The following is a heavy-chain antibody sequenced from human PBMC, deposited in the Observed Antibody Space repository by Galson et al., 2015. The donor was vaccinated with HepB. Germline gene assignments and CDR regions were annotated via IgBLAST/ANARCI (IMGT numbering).Heavy chain of an antibody. CDR1: GYTFTSYY. V-gene: IGHV1-46*01. Sequence: SVKVSCKASGYTFTSYYMHWVRQAPGQGLEWMGIINPSGGSTSYAQKFQGRVTMTRDTSTSTVYMELSSLRSEDTAVYYCAREIGDIVVVPAAMQVGYWGQGTLVTVSS. J-gene: IGHJ4*02. CDR2: INPSGGST. D-gene: IGHD2-2*01. CDR3: AREIGDIVVVPAAMQVGY.